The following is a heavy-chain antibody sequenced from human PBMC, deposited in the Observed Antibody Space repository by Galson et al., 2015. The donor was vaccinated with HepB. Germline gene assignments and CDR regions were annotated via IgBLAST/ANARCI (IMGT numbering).Heavy chain of an antibody. J-gene: IGHJ6*02. Sequence: QSGAEVKKPGESLKISCKGSGYSFTSYWIGWVRQMPGKGLERMGIIYPGDSDTRYSPSFQGQVTISADKSISTAYLQWSSLKASDTAMYYCARHRGKYSSSSDAYYYYGMDVWGQGPTVTVSS. D-gene: IGHD6-6*01. CDR2: IYPGDSDT. V-gene: IGHV5-51*01. CDR3: ARHRGKYSSSSDAYYYYGMDV. CDR1: GYSFTSYW.